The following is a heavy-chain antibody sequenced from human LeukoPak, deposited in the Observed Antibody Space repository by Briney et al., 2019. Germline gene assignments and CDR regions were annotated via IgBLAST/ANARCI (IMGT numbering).Heavy chain of an antibody. CDR3: SRGDSYSSGWFEIFFDY. CDR1: GFTFSYYA. CDR2: MSYDGINK. V-gene: IGHV3-30-3*01. D-gene: IGHD6-19*01. Sequence: GRSLRLSCAASGFTFSYYAMHWVRQAPGKGLEGGAVMSYDGINKYYADSVKGRFIISRDNSKNTLYLQMNSLRAEDTAVYYCSRGDSYSSGWFEIFFDYWGQGALVTVSS. J-gene: IGHJ4*02.